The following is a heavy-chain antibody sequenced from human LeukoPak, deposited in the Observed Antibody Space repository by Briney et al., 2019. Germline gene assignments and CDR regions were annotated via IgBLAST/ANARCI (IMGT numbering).Heavy chain of an antibody. Sequence: PSETLSLTCTVSGGSISSSSYYWGWIRQPPGRGLEWIGSIYYSGSTYYNPSLKSRVTISVDTSKNQFSLKLSSVTAADTAVYYCARVRRDYYDSSGYYFGSWGQGTLVTVSS. CDR1: GGSISSSSYY. J-gene: IGHJ4*02. V-gene: IGHV4-39*07. D-gene: IGHD3-22*01. CDR3: ARVRRDYYDSSGYYFGS. CDR2: IYYSGST.